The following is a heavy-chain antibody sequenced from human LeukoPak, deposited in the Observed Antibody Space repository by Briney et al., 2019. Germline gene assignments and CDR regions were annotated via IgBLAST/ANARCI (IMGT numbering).Heavy chain of an antibody. CDR3: TRDTYYYDSSGYSAEYYFDY. Sequence: GGSLRLSCTASGFTFGDYAMSWVRQAPGKGLEGVGFIRSKAYGGTTEYAASVKGRFTISRDDSKSIAYLQMNSLKTEDTAVYYCTRDTYYYDSSGYSAEYYFDYWGQGTLVTVSS. D-gene: IGHD3-22*01. V-gene: IGHV3-49*04. CDR2: IRSKAYGGTT. J-gene: IGHJ4*02. CDR1: GFTFGDYA.